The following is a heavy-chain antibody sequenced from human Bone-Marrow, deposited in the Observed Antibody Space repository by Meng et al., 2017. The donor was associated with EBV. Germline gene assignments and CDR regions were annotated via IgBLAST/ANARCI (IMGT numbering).Heavy chain of an antibody. Sequence: EXQLLEXXXGLVQPGXSLRVSXAASGFTFSSYAMSWVRQAPGEGLEWVSAISGSGGSTYYADSVKGRFTISRDNSKNTLYLQMNSLRAEDTAVYYCAKDTVTYYYDSSGYYPDYWGQGTLVTVSS. CDR2: ISGSGGST. CDR3: AKDTVTYYYDSSGYYPDY. D-gene: IGHD3-22*01. J-gene: IGHJ4*02. V-gene: IGHV3-23*01. CDR1: GFTFSSYA.